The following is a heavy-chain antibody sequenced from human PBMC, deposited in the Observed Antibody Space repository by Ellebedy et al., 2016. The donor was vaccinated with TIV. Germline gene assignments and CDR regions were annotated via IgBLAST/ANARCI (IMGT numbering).Heavy chain of an antibody. V-gene: IGHV3-23*01. D-gene: IGHD1-26*01. CDR2: ISGSGGST. Sequence: GGSLRLXCAASGFTFSSYAMSWVRQAPGKGLEWVSAISGSGGSTYYADSVKGRFTISRDNSKNTLYLQMNSLRAEDTAVYYCAKDLLSGVVGATFDYWGQGTLVTVSS. CDR3: AKDLLSGVVGATFDY. CDR1: GFTFSSYA. J-gene: IGHJ4*02.